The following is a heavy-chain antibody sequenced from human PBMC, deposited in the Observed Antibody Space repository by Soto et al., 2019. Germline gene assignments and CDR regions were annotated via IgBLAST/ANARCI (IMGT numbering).Heavy chain of an antibody. CDR1: GYNFFSYW. CDR2: IYPDTSNP. J-gene: IGHJ6*02. V-gene: IGHV5-51*01. Sequence: EVQLVQSGAEVKKPGESLRISCDVFGYNFFSYWIGWVRQSPGKGLEWMGIIYPDTSNPRYSPSFQGQVTISADRSVSTAYLQWSSLKASDSATYYCARRYCTNSTNCPVGYGFDVWGQGTTVTVSS. D-gene: IGHD2-8*01. CDR3: ARRYCTNSTNCPVGYGFDV.